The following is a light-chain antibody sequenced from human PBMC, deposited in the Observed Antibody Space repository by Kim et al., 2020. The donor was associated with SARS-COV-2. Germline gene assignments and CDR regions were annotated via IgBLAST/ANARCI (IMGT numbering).Light chain of an antibody. Sequence: NFMLTQPHSVSESPGKTVTISCTRSSGSIATNYVQWYQLRPGSSPTTVIYEDNQRPSGVPDRFSGSIDSSSNSASLTISGLKTEDEADYYCQSYDSNNQVFGGGTQLTVL. CDR3: QSYDSNNQV. J-gene: IGLJ3*02. V-gene: IGLV6-57*01. CDR1: SGSIATNY. CDR2: EDN.